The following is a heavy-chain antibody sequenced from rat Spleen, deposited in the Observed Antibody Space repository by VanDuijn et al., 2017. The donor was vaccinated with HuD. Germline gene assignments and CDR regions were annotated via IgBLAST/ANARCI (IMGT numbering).Heavy chain of an antibody. V-gene: IGHV5-25*01. CDR2: ISTSGTRT. Sequence: EVQLVESGGGLVQPGRSLKLSCAASGFNFKNHYMAWVRQAPKKGLEWVATISTSGTRTYFLDSVKGRFTISRDNAEGSLYLQMNSLKSEDTATYFCAKLRDAYAHWNFDFWGPGTMVTVSS. CDR1: GFNFKNHY. J-gene: IGHJ1*01. CDR3: AKLRDAYAHWNFDF. D-gene: IGHD1-6*01.